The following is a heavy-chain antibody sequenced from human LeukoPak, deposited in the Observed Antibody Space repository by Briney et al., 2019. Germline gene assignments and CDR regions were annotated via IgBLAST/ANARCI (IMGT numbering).Heavy chain of an antibody. V-gene: IGHV4-4*07. CDR3: ARAVRNTVWDKYYFDY. Sequence: SETLSLTCTVSGGSISSYYWSWIRQPAGKGPEWIGRIYTSGSTNYNPSLKSRVTMSVDTSKNQFSLKLSSVTAADTAVYYCARAVRNTVWDKYYFDYWGQGTLVTVSS. J-gene: IGHJ4*02. CDR1: GGSISSYY. CDR2: IYTSGST. D-gene: IGHD1-26*01.